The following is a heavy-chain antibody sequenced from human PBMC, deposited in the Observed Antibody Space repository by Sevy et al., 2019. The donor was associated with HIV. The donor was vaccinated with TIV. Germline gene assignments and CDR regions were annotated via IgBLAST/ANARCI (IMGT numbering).Heavy chain of an antibody. V-gene: IGHV4-30-2*01. CDR1: GGSMSSGGYS. CDR3: ARVATGTHHNNWFDP. CDR2: IYHSGST. J-gene: IGHJ5*02. D-gene: IGHD1-1*01. Sequence: LRLSCTVSGGSMSSGGYSWSWIRQPPGKGLEWIGYIYHSGSTYYNPSLKSRLTISVDRSKNQFSLNLSSVTAADTAVYYCARVATGTHHNNWFDPWGQGTLVTVSS.